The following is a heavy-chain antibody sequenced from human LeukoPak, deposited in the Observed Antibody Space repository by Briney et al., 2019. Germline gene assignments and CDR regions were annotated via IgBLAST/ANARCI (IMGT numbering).Heavy chain of an antibody. CDR3: ARVRGGYSYWFDP. Sequence: SETLSLTCAVYGGSFSGYYWSWIRQPPGKGLEWIGEINHSGSTNYNPSLKSRVTISVDTSKNQFSLKLSSVTAADTAVYYCARVRGGYSYWFDPWGQGTLVTVSS. D-gene: IGHD5-18*01. J-gene: IGHJ5*02. CDR2: INHSGST. CDR1: GGSFSGYY. V-gene: IGHV4-34*01.